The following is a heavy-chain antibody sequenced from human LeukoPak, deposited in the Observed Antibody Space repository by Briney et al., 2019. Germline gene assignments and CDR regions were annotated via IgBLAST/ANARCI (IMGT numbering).Heavy chain of an antibody. CDR1: GGSINNYY. J-gene: IGHJ4*02. CDR3: ARYEARGSALDS. V-gene: IGHV4-59*01. D-gene: IGHD2-15*01. CDR2: LHYSGST. Sequence: SETLSLTCTVSGGSINNYYWSWIRQPPGKGLDWIGYLHYSGSTSYNPSLKSRVTISVDTSKNQFSLKLSSVTAADTAVYYCARYEARGSALDSWGQGTLVTVSS.